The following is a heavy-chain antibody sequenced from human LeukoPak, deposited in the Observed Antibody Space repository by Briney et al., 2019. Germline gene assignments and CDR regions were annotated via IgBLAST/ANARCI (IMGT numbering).Heavy chain of an antibody. D-gene: IGHD2-2*01. CDR2: ISSSGSTI. J-gene: IGHJ6*02. Sequence: GGSLRLSCAASGFTFSSYEMNWVRQAPGKGLEWVSYISSSGSTIYYADSVKGRFTISRDNAKNSLYLQMNSLRAEDTAVYYCARWDEYQLRYGMDVWGQGTTVTVSS. CDR1: GFTFSSYE. V-gene: IGHV3-48*03. CDR3: ARWDEYQLRYGMDV.